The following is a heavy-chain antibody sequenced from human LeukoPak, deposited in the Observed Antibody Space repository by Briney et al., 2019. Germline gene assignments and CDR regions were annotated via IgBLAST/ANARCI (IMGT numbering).Heavy chain of an antibody. Sequence: GGSLRLSCAASGFTVSSNYMSWVRQAPGKGLEWVSIIYSSRGTNYADSVKGRFTISRDNSKNALYLQMNSLRAEDTAMYYCATQWDGGAGAFDTWGQGTMVIVSS. CDR2: IYSSRGT. CDR1: GFTVSSNY. D-gene: IGHD1-26*01. J-gene: IGHJ3*02. CDR3: ATQWDGGAGAFDT. V-gene: IGHV3-66*01.